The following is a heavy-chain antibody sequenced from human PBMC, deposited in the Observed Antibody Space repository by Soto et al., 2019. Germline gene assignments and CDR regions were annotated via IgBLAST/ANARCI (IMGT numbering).Heavy chain of an antibody. CDR1: GLTVNTNY. J-gene: IGHJ4*02. CDR2: IYTGDGS. D-gene: IGHD2-21*01. Sequence: EVQLVETGGGLIQPGGSLRLSCAASGLTVNTNYMTWVRQAPGKGLEWVSYIYTGDGSYYADSVKGRFTISVDNSQNTVYLQMNDLRAADAAVYYCARGTIYLDYWGQGTLVTVAS. CDR3: ARGTIYLDY. V-gene: IGHV3-53*02.